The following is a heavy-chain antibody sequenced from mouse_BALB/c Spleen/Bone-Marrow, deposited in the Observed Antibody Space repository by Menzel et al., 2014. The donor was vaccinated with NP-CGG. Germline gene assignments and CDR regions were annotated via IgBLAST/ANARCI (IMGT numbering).Heavy chain of an antibody. V-gene: IGHV2-2*02. CDR2: IWSGGST. CDR1: GFSLTTYG. CDR3: ARINYGSRRYWYFDA. D-gene: IGHD1-1*01. Sequence: QVQLQQSGPGLVQPSQSLSITCTVSGFSLTTYGVHWVRQSPGKGLEWLGVIWSGGSTDYNAAFISRLSISKDNSKSQVFFKMNSLQANDTAIYYCARINYGSRRYWYFDAWGAGTTVTVSS. J-gene: IGHJ1*01.